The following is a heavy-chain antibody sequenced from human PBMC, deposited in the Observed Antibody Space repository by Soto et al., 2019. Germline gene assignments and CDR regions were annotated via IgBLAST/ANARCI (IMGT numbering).Heavy chain of an antibody. Sequence: EVQLVESGGGLVQSGGSLRLSCAASGFTFSDYYMDWVRQPPGKGLEWVGRSRGRVHSYTTQYAAPVKDRFTISRDGSKDSLYLQMNSLKAEDTAVYYCVRGALVSHPGANYYGLDVWGQGTTVTVSS. CDR3: VRGALVSHPGANYYGLDV. CDR1: GFTFSDYY. J-gene: IGHJ6*02. D-gene: IGHD1-26*01. CDR2: SRGRVHSYTT. V-gene: IGHV3-72*01.